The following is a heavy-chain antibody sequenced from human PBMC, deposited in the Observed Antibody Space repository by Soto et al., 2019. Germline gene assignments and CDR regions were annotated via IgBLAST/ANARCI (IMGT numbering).Heavy chain of an antibody. J-gene: IGHJ6*02. D-gene: IGHD2-15*01. CDR2: IHCDGSNK. CDR1: GFIFWNYA. V-gene: IGHV3-23*01. Sequence: PGGSLRLSCAASGFIFWNYAMSWVRQAPGKGMELVSSIHCDGSNKYFADSVKGRFTISRDNSKNTLYLQMNSLRAEDTAVYYCAKVGGYCSGGSCYRYYHYYGMDVWGQGTTVTVSS. CDR3: AKVGGYCSGGSCYRYYHYYGMDV.